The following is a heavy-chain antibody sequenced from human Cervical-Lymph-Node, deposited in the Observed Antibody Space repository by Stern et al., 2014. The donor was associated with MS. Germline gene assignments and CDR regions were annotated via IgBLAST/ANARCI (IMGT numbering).Heavy chain of an antibody. Sequence: VQLVESGGGVVQPGRSLRLSCAASGFTFINYGMHWVRQAPGKGLEWVAVISYDGSNKYYADSVKGRFTISRDNSKNTLYLQMNSLRAEDTAVYYCAKDRYYYDSSGFDYWGQGTLVTVSS. CDR2: ISYDGSNK. J-gene: IGHJ4*02. CDR3: AKDRYYYDSSGFDY. V-gene: IGHV3-30*18. D-gene: IGHD3-22*01. CDR1: GFTFINYG.